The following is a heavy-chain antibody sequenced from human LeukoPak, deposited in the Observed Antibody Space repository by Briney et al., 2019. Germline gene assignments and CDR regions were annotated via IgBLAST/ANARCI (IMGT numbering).Heavy chain of an antibody. Sequence: ASVKVSCKASGYTFPSYGFSWVRQAPGQGLEWMGWISAYSGNTDYEQKFQGRVTMTTDTSTRTAYMELRSLRSDDTAVYYRARDKNVGLGRSLGYWGQGTLVTVSS. V-gene: IGHV1-18*01. CDR1: GYTFPSYG. D-gene: IGHD3-10*01. CDR2: ISAYSGNT. J-gene: IGHJ4*02. CDR3: ARDKNVGLGRSLGY.